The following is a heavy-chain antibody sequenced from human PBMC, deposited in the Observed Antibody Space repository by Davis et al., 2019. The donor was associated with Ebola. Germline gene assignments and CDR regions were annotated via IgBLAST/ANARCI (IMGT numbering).Heavy chain of an antibody. Sequence: GGSLRRSCADSVITFSSYAMTWVRQAPGKGLEWVSSISSSSSYIYYADSVKGRFTISRDNAKNSLYLQMNSLRAEDTAVYYCARGGRRDGYNYGYWGQGTLVTVSS. V-gene: IGHV3-21*01. J-gene: IGHJ4*02. D-gene: IGHD5-24*01. CDR1: VITFSSYA. CDR3: ARGGRRDGYNYGY. CDR2: ISSSSSYI.